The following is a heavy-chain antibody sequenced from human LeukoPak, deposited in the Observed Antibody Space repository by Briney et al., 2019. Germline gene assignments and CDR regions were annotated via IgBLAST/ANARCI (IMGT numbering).Heavy chain of an antibody. CDR2: IIPILGIA. Sequence: ASVKVSCKASGATFSSYAISWVRQAPGQGLEWMGRIIPILGIANYAQKFQGRVTITADKSTSTAYMELSGLRSEDTAVYYCARATVTTYDFDYWGQGTLVTVSS. J-gene: IGHJ4*02. V-gene: IGHV1-69*04. CDR3: ARATVTTYDFDY. D-gene: IGHD4-17*01. CDR1: GATFSSYA.